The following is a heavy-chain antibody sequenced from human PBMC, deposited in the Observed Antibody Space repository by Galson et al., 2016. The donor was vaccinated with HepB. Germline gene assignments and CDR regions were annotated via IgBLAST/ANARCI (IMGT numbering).Heavy chain of an antibody. D-gene: IGHD6-13*01. CDR3: ARIAADGSTFDY. V-gene: IGHV3-7*03. CDR1: W. CDR2: INQDGSVE. J-gene: IGHJ4*02. Sequence: WMSWVRQAPGKGLEWVANINQDGSVEKYADSVRGRFTVFKDNAKNSVYLQLNSLSADDTAMFYCARIAADGSTFDYWGQGTLVTVSS.